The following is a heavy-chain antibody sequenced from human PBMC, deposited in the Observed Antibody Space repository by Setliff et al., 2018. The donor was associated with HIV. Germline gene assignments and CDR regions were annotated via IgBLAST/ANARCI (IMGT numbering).Heavy chain of an antibody. Sequence: SETLSLTCAVSGGSISSSNWWSWVRQPPGKGLEWIGEIYHGGSSKNTPSLKSRVTISVDTPKNEFSLKLSSMTAADTAVYYCARGIAVAGPYFDYWGQGTLVTV. V-gene: IGHV4-4*02. D-gene: IGHD6-19*01. J-gene: IGHJ4*02. CDR1: GGSISSSNW. CDR3: ARGIAVAGPYFDY. CDR2: IYHGGSS.